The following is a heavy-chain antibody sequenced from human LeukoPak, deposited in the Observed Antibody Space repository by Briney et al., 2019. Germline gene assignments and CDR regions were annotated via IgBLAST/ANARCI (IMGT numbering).Heavy chain of an antibody. V-gene: IGHV1-46*03. CDR2: INPSGGST. CDR3: VTGYCSSTSCYSLDY. Sequence: ASVKVSCKASGYTFTSYYMHWVRQAPGQGLEWMGIINPSGGSTSYAQKFQGRVTMTRDTSTSTVYMELSSLRSEDTAVYYCVTGYCSSTSCYSLDYWGQGTLVTVSS. CDR1: GYTFTSYY. D-gene: IGHD2-2*01. J-gene: IGHJ4*02.